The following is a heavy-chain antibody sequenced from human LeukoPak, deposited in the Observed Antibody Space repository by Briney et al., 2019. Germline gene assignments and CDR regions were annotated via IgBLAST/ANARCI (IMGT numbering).Heavy chain of an antibody. CDR2: ISSSSSTI. V-gene: IGHV3-48*01. D-gene: IGHD6-13*01. Sequence: GGSLRLSCAASGFTFSSYSMNWVRQAPGKGLEWVSYISSSSSTIYYADSVKGRFTISRDNAKNSLYLQMNSLRAEDTAVYYCAREVGQLVDDYFDYWGQGTLVTVSS. CDR3: AREVGQLVDDYFDY. CDR1: GFTFSSYS. J-gene: IGHJ4*02.